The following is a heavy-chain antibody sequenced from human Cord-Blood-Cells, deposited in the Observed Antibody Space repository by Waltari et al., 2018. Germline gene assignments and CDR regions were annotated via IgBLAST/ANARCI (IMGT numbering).Heavy chain of an antibody. CDR3: ARAVADFWSGYYDY. CDR1: RGSFSGYY. V-gene: IGHV4-34*01. J-gene: IGHJ4*02. Sequence: QVQLQQRGAGLLKPSETLSLTCAVYRGSFSGYYCSWIRQPPGTGLEWIGEINHSRRTNNNPSLKSRVTISVDACKDQFSLKLSSVTAADTAVYYCARAVADFWSGYYDYWGQGTLVTVSS. D-gene: IGHD3-3*01. CDR2: INHSRRT.